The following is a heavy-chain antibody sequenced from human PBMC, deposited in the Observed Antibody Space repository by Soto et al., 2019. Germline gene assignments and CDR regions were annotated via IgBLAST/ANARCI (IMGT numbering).Heavy chain of an antibody. CDR1: GGSISARHTY. J-gene: IGHJ4*02. Sequence: QLQLQESGPGLLKPSETLSLTCTVSGGSISARHTYCGWIRQPPGKGLEWIGSFYDSGSTYYNPSLKSRVYIPVDSSKNQFSLTLASLTAADTAVYYCARAPDSWGQGTLVTVSS. V-gene: IGHV4-39*01. CDR2: FYDSGST. CDR3: ARAPDS.